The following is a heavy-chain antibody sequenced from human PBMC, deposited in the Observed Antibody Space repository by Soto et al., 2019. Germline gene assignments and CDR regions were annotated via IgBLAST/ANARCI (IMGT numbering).Heavy chain of an antibody. CDR3: AKEARIAARAMDV. CDR1: GFTFSSYA. CDR2: ISGSGGST. V-gene: IGHV3-23*01. J-gene: IGHJ6*02. Sequence: LRLSCAASGFTFSSYAMGWVRQAAGKGLEWVSGISGSGGSTYYADSVKGRFTISRDNSKNTLYLQMNSLRAEDTAVYYCAKEARIAARAMDVWGQGTTVTVSS. D-gene: IGHD6-13*01.